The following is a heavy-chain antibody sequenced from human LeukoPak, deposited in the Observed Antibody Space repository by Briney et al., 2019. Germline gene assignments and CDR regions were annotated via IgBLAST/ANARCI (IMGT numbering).Heavy chain of an antibody. CDR1: GFTFSNYW. CDR3: AKNIAAPTTPFDY. Sequence: GGSLRLSCAASGFTFSNYWMLWVRQAPGKGLVWVSRINSDGSITSYADSVKGRFTISRDNSKNTLYLQMNYLRAEDTALYYCAKNIAAPTTPFDYWGQGTLVTVSS. V-gene: IGHV3-74*01. D-gene: IGHD6-13*01. J-gene: IGHJ4*02. CDR2: INSDGSIT.